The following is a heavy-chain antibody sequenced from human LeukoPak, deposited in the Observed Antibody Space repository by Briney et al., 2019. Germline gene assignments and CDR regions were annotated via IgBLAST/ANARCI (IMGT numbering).Heavy chain of an antibody. Sequence: SGTLSLTCAVSGGSISSSNWWSWVRQPPGKGLEWIGEIYHSGSTNYNPSLKSRVTISVDKSKNQFSLKLSSVTAADTAVYYCARYLYSNYGGFDYWGQGTLVTVSS. J-gene: IGHJ4*02. CDR1: GGSISSSNW. D-gene: IGHD4-11*01. CDR2: IYHSGST. V-gene: IGHV4-4*02. CDR3: ARYLYSNYGGFDY.